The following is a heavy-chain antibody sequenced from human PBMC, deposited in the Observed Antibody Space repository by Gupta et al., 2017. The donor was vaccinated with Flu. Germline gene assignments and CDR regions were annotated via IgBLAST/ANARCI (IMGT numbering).Heavy chain of an antibody. CDR1: GFTLSSFA. CDR2: ISWDGKIK. V-gene: IGHV3-30*04. Sequence: QMQLLESGGGVVQPGKPLRLACRASGFTLSSFAMHWVRQAPGKGLEWLAVISWDGKIKFYADSGRGRFTISRDNSKNTHYLQVDSLRAEETAVYYCAKDDRFRVVVGPPDIPRWFCDLWGRGTLGNVSS. D-gene: IGHD2-15*01. CDR3: AKDDRFRVVVGPPDIPRWFCDL. J-gene: IGHJ2*01.